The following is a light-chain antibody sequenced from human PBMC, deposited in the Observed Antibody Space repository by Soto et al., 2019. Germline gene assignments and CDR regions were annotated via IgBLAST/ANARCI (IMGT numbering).Light chain of an antibody. CDR2: KAS. V-gene: IGKV1-5*03. Sequence: DIQMTQSPSTLSASVGDRVTITCRASQSISSWLAWYQQKPGKAPKLLIYKASSLESGVPSRFSGSGSGTEFTLTISSLQPDDFATYYCQQYNSYSRVFGQGTKVEIK. CDR3: QQYNSYSRV. J-gene: IGKJ1*01. CDR1: QSISSW.